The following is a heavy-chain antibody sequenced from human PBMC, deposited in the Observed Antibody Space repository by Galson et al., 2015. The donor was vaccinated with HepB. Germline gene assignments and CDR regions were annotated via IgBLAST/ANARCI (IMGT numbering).Heavy chain of an antibody. CDR2: LSGSGDST. CDR3: AITLRGRGAKGSPPGAFDS. J-gene: IGHJ4*02. V-gene: IGHV3-23*01. CDR1: GFTFSSYA. Sequence: SLRLSCAASGFTFSSYAMSWVRQAPGKGLEWVSTLSGSGDSTYYADSVKGRFTISRDNSKNTLFLQMNILSAEDTAVYYCAITLRGRGAKGSPPGAFDSWGQGTLVTVSS. D-gene: IGHD1-26*01.